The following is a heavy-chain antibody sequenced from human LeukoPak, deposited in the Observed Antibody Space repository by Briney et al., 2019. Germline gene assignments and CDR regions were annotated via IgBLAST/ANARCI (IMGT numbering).Heavy chain of an antibody. CDR3: AALGWGGDILAGYGP. D-gene: IGHD3-9*01. V-gene: IGHV3-23*01. CDR2: INSGGKT. Sequence: GGSLRLSCVGTEFTFSSYNMNWVRQAPGKGLEWVSGINSGGKTYYADSVKGRFAISRDNSKNTLFLQMNGLRAEDTAVYYCAALGWGGDILAGYGPWGQGTLVTVSS. CDR1: EFTFSSYN. J-gene: IGHJ5*02.